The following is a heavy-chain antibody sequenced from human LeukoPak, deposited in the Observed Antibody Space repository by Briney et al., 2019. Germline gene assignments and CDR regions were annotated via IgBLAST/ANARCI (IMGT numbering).Heavy chain of an antibody. D-gene: IGHD3-22*01. CDR3: ALTTYYDSSGYYPYYFDY. J-gene: IGHJ4*02. CDR2: IIPILGIA. V-gene: IGHV1-69*02. CDR1: GGTFSSYT. Sequence: SVKVSCKASGGTFSSYTISWVRQAPGQGLEWMGRIIPILGIANYAQKFQGRVTITADKSTSTAYMELSSLISEDTAVYYCALTTYYDSSGYYPYYFDYWGQGTLVTVSS.